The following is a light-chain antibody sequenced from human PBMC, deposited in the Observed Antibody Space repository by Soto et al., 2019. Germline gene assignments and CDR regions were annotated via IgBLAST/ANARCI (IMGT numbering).Light chain of an antibody. J-gene: IGLJ1*01. CDR2: EVT. Sequence: SSLTQPASVSGSPGQSITISCTGTSRDIGNYNYVSWYQHHPGKAPKLMIYEVTSRPSGVSDRFSGSKSGMTASLTISGLQPEDEADYFCASYRSATTRVLFGTGTKVT. CDR1: SRDIGNYNY. CDR3: ASYRSATTRVL. V-gene: IGLV2-14*01.